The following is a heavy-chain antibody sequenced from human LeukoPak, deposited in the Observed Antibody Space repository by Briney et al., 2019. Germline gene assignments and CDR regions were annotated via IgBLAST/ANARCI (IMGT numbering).Heavy chain of an antibody. D-gene: IGHD4-17*01. Sequence: KPGESLRISCKASGYSFTNFWIGWVRQMPGKGLEWMGIIFPADSDTTYSPSFEGQVTISADKSISTAYLQWSSLKASDTAIYYCARLNGDYPGFYYYMDVWGKGTTVTVSS. CDR2: IFPADSDT. CDR3: ARLNGDYPGFYYYMDV. CDR1: GYSFTNFW. V-gene: IGHV5-51*03. J-gene: IGHJ6*03.